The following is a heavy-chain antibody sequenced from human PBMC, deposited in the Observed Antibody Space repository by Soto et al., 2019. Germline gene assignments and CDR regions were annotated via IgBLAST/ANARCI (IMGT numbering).Heavy chain of an antibody. CDR3: AKNQGVELVPLATVDWFDP. D-gene: IGHD1-26*01. CDR1: GFIFENFG. V-gene: IGHV3-23*01. J-gene: IGHJ5*02. Sequence: AGSLRLSCAASGFIFENFGMSWVRQAPGKGLEWISSISGSGFKKYYADSVKGRFTISRDNSKSTVYLELNNLSAEDTAVYHCAKNQGVELVPLATVDWFDPWGQGSVVTVSS. CDR2: ISGSGFKK.